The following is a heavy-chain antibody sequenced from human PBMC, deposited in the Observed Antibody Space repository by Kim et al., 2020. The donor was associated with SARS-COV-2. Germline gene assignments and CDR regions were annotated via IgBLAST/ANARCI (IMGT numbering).Heavy chain of an antibody. Sequence: GGSLRLSCAASGFTFSNHWMHWVRQAPGKGLVWVSRINTDGRSTSYADSVKGRFTISRDNAKNTLFLQMNSLTAEETAVYYCARGLLGEYGIDVWGQGTTVTVSS. CDR3: ARGLLGEYGIDV. D-gene: IGHD3-16*01. CDR1: GFTFSNHW. J-gene: IGHJ6*02. V-gene: IGHV3-74*01. CDR2: INTDGRST.